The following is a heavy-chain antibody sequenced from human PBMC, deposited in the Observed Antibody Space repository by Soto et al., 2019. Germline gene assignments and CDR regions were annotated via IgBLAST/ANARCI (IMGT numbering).Heavy chain of an antibody. Sequence: GGSLRLSCAASGFTFSSYAMSWVRQAPGKGLEWVSAISGSGGSTYYADSVKGRFTISRDNSKNTLYLQMNSLRAEDTAIYYWPKGGRHDAFDIWGQGTMVTVSS. V-gene: IGHV3-23*01. CDR2: ISGSGGST. CDR3: PKGGRHDAFDI. CDR1: GFTFSSYA. J-gene: IGHJ3*02.